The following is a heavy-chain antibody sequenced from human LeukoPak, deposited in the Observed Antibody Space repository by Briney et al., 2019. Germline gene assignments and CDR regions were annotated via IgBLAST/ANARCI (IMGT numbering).Heavy chain of an antibody. J-gene: IGHJ3*02. D-gene: IGHD3-22*01. Sequence: SETLSLTCTVSGGSISSYYWSWIRQPAGKGLEWIGCIYTRGSTNYNPSLKSRVIMSVDTSKNQFSLKLSSVTAADTAVYYCARDIGYYDSSGYPRDAFDIWGQGTMVAVSS. CDR3: ARDIGYYDSSGYPRDAFDI. V-gene: IGHV4-4*07. CDR2: IYTRGST. CDR1: GGSISSYY.